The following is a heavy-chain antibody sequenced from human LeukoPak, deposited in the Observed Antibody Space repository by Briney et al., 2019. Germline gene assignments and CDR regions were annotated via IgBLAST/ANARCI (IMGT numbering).Heavy chain of an antibody. CDR3: ARGSVDEESSGWSEPFDY. J-gene: IGHJ4*02. V-gene: IGHV1-18*01. CDR1: GYTFTSYG. CDR2: ISAYNGNT. Sequence: GASVKVSCKASGYTFTSYGISWVRQAPGQGLEWMGWISAYNGNTNYAQKLQGRVTMTTDTSTSTAYMELRSLRSDDTAVYYCARGSVDEESSGWSEPFDYWGQGTLVTVSS. D-gene: IGHD6-19*01.